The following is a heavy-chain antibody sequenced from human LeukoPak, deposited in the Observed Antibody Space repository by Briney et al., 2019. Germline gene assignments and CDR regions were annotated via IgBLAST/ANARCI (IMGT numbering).Heavy chain of an antibody. D-gene: IGHD3-22*01. CDR2: ISYDGSDK. Sequence: PGRSLRLSCAASGFTFSNYAMHWVRQAPGKGLEWVAVISYDGSDKYYADSVKGRFTISRDNSKNTLYLQMNSLRPEDTAVYYCAKDRDYYDSIGYFDYWGQGTLVTVSS. V-gene: IGHV3-30-3*01. J-gene: IGHJ4*02. CDR3: AKDRDYYDSIGYFDY. CDR1: GFTFSNYA.